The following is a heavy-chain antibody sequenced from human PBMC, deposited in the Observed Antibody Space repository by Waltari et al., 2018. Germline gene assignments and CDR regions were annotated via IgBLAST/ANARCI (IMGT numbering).Heavy chain of an antibody. D-gene: IGHD2-15*01. Sequence: QVQLQESGPGVVKPSETLSLTCAVSGGSISSGYYYWSWIRQPPGKGLEWIGGIYSNSESTNYNPSLKSRVTISKDTSKNQFSLKLSSVTAADTAVYYCARGQGLYCSGIYCYIFDYWGQGVLVTVSS. CDR2: IYSNSEST. CDR3: ARGQGLYCSGIYCYIFDY. J-gene: IGHJ4*02. V-gene: IGHV4-39*07. CDR1: GGSISSGYYY.